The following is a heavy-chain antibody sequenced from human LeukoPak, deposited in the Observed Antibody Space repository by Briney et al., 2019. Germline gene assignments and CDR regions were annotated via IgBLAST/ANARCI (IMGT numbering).Heavy chain of an antibody. CDR1: GGSISSYY. Sequence: PSETLSLTCTVSGGSISSYYWSWIRQPPGKGLEWIGYVYYSGSTNYNPALQSRVTISVDTSKNQFSLKLSSVTAADTAVYYCARGYCSGGSCYSYYYYNYMDVWGKGTTVTVSS. CDR3: ARGYCSGGSCYSYYYYNYMDV. CDR2: VYYSGST. D-gene: IGHD2-15*01. J-gene: IGHJ6*03. V-gene: IGHV4-59*12.